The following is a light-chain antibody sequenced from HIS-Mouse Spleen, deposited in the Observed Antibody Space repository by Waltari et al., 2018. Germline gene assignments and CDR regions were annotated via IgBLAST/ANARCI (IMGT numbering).Light chain of an antibody. Sequence: EIQMTQSPSSLSASVGDRATIICRASQSISSYLNWYQQKPGKAPKLLIYAASSLQSGVPSRFSGSGSGTDFTLTISSLQPEDFATYYCQQSYSTPRTFGQGTKVEIK. V-gene: IGKV1-39*01. CDR1: QSISSY. CDR3: QQSYSTPRT. CDR2: AAS. J-gene: IGKJ1*01.